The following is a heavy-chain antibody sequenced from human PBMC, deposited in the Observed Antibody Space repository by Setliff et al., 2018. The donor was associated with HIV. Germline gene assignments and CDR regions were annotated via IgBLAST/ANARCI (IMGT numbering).Heavy chain of an antibody. CDR1: AGSIRSSTYY. CDR2: IYYSGST. Sequence: PSETLSLTCTVSAGSIRSSTYYWAWIRQPPGKGLEWIGTIYYSGSTYYNPSLKSRATISVDMSKNQFSLRLSSVTAADTAVYYCIIAYSSGWLAPRGCDSWGQGTLV. CDR3: IIAYSSGWLAPRGCDS. J-gene: IGHJ4*02. V-gene: IGHV4-39*01. D-gene: IGHD6-19*01.